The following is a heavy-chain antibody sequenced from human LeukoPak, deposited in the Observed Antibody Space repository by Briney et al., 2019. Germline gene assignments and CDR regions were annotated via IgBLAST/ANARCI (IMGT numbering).Heavy chain of an antibody. Sequence: GGSLRLSCAASGFTFSSYAMSWVRQAPGKGLEWVSAISGSGGSTYYADSVKGRFTISRDNSKNTLYLQMNSLRAEDTAVYYCARDRGGSYTPLDYWGQGTLVTVSS. CDR2: ISGSGGST. J-gene: IGHJ4*02. D-gene: IGHD1-26*01. CDR1: GFTFSSYA. V-gene: IGHV3-23*01. CDR3: ARDRGGSYTPLDY.